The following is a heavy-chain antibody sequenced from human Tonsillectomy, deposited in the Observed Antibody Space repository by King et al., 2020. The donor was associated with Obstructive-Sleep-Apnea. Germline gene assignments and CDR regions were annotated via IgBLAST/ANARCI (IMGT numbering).Heavy chain of an antibody. D-gene: IGHD3-22*01. CDR3: ARGNYYDSSGYYHPGEWFYP. CDR2: VYYSGRT. V-gene: IGHV4-30-4*01. CDR1: GGYITSGDYY. Sequence: QLQESGPGLVKPSQTLSLTCTVSGGYITSGDYYWSWIRQPPGKGLEWIGYVYYSGRTYSNPSLKSRVTISVDTSKTQFSLKLSSVTAADTAVYYCARGNYYDSSGYYHPGEWFYPCGQGTLFTVSS. J-gene: IGHJ5*02.